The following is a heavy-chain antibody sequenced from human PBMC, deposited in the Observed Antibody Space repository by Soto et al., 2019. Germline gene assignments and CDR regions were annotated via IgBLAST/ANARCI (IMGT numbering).Heavy chain of an antibody. CDR1: GGTFSSYA. Sequence: QVQLVQSGAEVKKPGSSVKVSCKASGGTFSSYAISWVRQAPGQGFEWMGGIIPIFGTANYAQKFQGRVTITADKPTSTAYTELSSLRSEDTAVYYCFAEGTHGLGYWGQGTLFTVSS. CDR3: FAEGTHGLGY. V-gene: IGHV1-69*06. D-gene: IGHD3-16*01. J-gene: IGHJ4*02. CDR2: IIPIFGTA.